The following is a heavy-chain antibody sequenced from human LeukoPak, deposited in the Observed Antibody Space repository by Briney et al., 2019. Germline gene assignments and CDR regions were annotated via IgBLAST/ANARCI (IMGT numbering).Heavy chain of an antibody. V-gene: IGHV4-59*12. D-gene: IGHD3-22*01. J-gene: IGHJ4*02. CDR3: ARDSYLDTSGSFADYFDS. CDR2: IYYSGST. CDR1: GGSISSYY. Sequence: PSETLSLTCTVSGGSISSYYWSWIRQPPGKGLEWIGYIYYSGSTNYNPSLKSRVTISVDTSKNQFSLKLSSVTAADTAVYYCARDSYLDTSGSFADYFDSWGQGTLVTVSS.